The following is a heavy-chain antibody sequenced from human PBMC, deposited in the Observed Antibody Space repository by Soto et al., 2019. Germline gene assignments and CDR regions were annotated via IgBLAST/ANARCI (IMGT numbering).Heavy chain of an antibody. D-gene: IGHD6-6*01. CDR2: ISSSSSYI. Sequence: VGSLRLSCAASGFTFSSYSMNWVRQAPGKGLEWVSSISSSSSYIYYADSVKGRFTISRDNAKNSLYLQMNSLRAEDTAVYYCARVDEYSSSYGMDVWGQGTTVTVSS. V-gene: IGHV3-21*01. CDR3: ARVDEYSSSYGMDV. CDR1: GFTFSSYS. J-gene: IGHJ6*02.